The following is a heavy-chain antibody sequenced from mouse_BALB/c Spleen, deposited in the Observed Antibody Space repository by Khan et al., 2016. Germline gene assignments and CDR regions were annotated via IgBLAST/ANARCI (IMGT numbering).Heavy chain of an antibody. Sequence: QMQLKQSGPGLVQPSQSLSITCTVSGFSLTSYGVHWVRQSPGKGLEWLGVIWSGGSTDYNAAFISRLSISKDNSKSQVFFKMNSLQANDTAIYYCARKRANWDAMDYWGQGTSVTISS. CDR1: GFSLTSYG. D-gene: IGHD4-1*01. V-gene: IGHV2-2*02. CDR2: IWSGGST. CDR3: ARKRANWDAMDY. J-gene: IGHJ4*01.